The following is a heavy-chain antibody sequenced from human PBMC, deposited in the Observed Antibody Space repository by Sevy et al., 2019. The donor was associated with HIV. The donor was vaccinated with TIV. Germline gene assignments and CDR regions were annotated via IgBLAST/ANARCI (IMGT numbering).Heavy chain of an antibody. CDR1: GGSISSYY. V-gene: IGHV4-59*01. CDR2: IYYSGST. Sequence: SETLSLTCTVSGGSISSYYWSWIRQPPGKGLEWIGYIYYSGSTNYNPSLKSRVTISVDTSKNRFSLKLSSVTAADTAVYYCARETRGYYFDYWGQGTLVTVSS. J-gene: IGHJ4*02. D-gene: IGHD3-10*01. CDR3: ARETRGYYFDY.